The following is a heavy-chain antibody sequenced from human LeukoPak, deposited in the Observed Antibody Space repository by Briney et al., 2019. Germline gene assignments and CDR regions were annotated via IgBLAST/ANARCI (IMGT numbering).Heavy chain of an antibody. CDR1: GYTFTGYY. CDR2: INPNSGGT. V-gene: IGHV1-2*06. Sequence: GASVKVSCKASGYTFTGYYMHWVRQAPGQGLEWMGRINPNSGGTNYAQKFQGRVTMTRDTSISTAYMELSRLRSDDTAVYYCARRYYDSSGSEAFDYWGQGTLVTVSS. D-gene: IGHD3-22*01. J-gene: IGHJ4*02. CDR3: ARRYYDSSGSEAFDY.